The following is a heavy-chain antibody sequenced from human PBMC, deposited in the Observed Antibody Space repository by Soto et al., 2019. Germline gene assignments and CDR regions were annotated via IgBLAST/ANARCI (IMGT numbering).Heavy chain of an antibody. J-gene: IGHJ6*02. V-gene: IGHV1-46*01. CDR1: GYIFSSYY. D-gene: IGHD3-9*01. CDR2: INLSGGNT. CDR3: AREGVYDILTGGRSYYYGLDA. Sequence: ASVKVSCTASGYIFSSYYMHWVRQAPGQGLEWMGIINLSGGNTNYAQKFQGRVTMTRDTSTNTVYMELSSLRSEDTAVYYCAREGVYDILTGGRSYYYGLDAWGQGPTVTV.